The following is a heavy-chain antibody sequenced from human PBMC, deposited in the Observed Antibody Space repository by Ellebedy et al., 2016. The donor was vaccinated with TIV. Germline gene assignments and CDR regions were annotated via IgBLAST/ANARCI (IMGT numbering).Heavy chain of an antibody. Sequence: GESLKISCAASGFTFSSYWMHWVRQAPGKGLVWVSRINSDGSSTSYADSVKGRFTISRDNAKNSLYLQMNSLRAEDTAVYYCASFGYCGGDCYSVDAFDIWGQGTMVTVSS. D-gene: IGHD2-21*02. CDR2: INSDGSST. V-gene: IGHV3-74*01. J-gene: IGHJ3*02. CDR3: ASFGYCGGDCYSVDAFDI. CDR1: GFTFSSYW.